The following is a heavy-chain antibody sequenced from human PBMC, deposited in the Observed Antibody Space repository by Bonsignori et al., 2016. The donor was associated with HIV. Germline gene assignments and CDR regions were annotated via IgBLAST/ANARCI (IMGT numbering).Heavy chain of an antibody. D-gene: IGHD4-23*01. CDR3: ARGNTSRVVDY. Sequence: WIRQPPGKGLEWIGYISYSGTTNYNPSLESRVTISVDTSKNHFSLKLRSVSAADTARYFCARGNTSRVVDYWGQGTLVTVS. J-gene: IGHJ4*02. V-gene: IGHV4-61*03. CDR2: ISYSGTT.